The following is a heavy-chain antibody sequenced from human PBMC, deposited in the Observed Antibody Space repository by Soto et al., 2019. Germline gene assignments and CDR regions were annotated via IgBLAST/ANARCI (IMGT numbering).Heavy chain of an antibody. CDR3: AGRYPTLDL. J-gene: IGHJ5*02. D-gene: IGHD3-16*02. CDR2: IYHSGST. V-gene: IGHV4-59*01. CDR1: GGSLSTYS. Sequence: CXVSGGSLSTYSWSWIRQPPGRGLEWIGYIYHSGSTNSNPSLKSRLILSVDTSKNQLSLNLSSVTAADTAVYYCAGRYPTLDLWGPGTLVTVSS.